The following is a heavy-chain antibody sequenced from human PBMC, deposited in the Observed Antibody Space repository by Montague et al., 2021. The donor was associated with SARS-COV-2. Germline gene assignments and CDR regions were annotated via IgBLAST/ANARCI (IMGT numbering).Heavy chain of an antibody. CDR1: GGSISSSNYY. J-gene: IGHJ3*02. V-gene: IGHV4-39*02. CDR2: IYDSGST. CDR3: ARRGRKLLPVSTTIGSFDI. D-gene: IGHD5/OR15-5a*01. Sequence: SETLSLTCTVSGGSISSSNYYWDWIRQPPGKGLEWIGSIYDSGSTYYNPSLKSRVTISVDTSKNHFSLKLSSVTAADTAVYYCARRGRKLLPVSTTIGSFDIWGRGTMVTVSS.